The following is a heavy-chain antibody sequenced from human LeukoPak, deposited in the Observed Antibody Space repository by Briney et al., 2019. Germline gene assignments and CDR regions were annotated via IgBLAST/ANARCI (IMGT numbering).Heavy chain of an antibody. J-gene: IGHJ4*02. CDR3: ARLRYTYGKNFDY. V-gene: IGHV3-7*01. CDR1: GFPFKAYW. CDR2: IQQDGSEK. D-gene: IGHD5-18*01. Sequence: GGSLRLSCASSGFPFKAYWMSWVRQAPGTGLEWVANIQQDGSEKNYVDSVKGRFTISRDNARNSLYLEMNSLRAADTAVYYCARLRYTYGKNFDYWGQGTLVTVSS.